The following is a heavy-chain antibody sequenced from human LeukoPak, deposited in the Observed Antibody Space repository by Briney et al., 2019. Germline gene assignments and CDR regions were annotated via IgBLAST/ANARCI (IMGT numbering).Heavy chain of an antibody. Sequence: GGSLRLSCEASGFTFSGHGMSWVRLAPGKGLEWVSSISSSSSYIYYADSVKGRFTISRDNAKNSLYLQMNSLGAEDTAVYYCAKIGVIGKWYFDLWGRGALVTVS. J-gene: IGHJ2*01. CDR2: ISSSSSYI. CDR1: GFTFSGHG. CDR3: AKIGVIGKWYFDL. V-gene: IGHV3-21*01. D-gene: IGHD1-20*01.